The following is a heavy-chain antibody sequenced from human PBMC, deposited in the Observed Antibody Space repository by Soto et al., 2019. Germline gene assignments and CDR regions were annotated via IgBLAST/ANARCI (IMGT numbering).Heavy chain of an antibody. CDR2: IIPVYGSA. CDR1: GGTFSSYF. J-gene: IGHJ6*02. V-gene: IGHV1-69*12. CDR3: AHAENDSSGYFGYYYYPMDF. D-gene: IGHD3-22*01. Sequence: QVQLVQSGAEVKKPGSSVKVSCKASGGTFSSYFISWVRQAPGQGLEWMGGIIPVYGSANYAQKFQGRVTITADESTSTAYMELSSLRSEDTAAYYCAHAENDSSGYFGYYYYPMDFWGQGTTVTVSS.